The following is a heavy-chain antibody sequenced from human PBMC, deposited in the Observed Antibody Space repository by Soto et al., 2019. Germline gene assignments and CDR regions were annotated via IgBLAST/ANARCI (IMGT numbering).Heavy chain of an antibody. J-gene: IGHJ3*02. CDR3: ARINRGVAFDI. Sequence: QVQLVQSGAEVKKPGASVKVSCKASGYTFTSYYMHWGRQAPGQGLEWMGIINPSGGSTSYAQKFQGRVNMTSDTSTSTVYMELSSLRSEDTAVYYCARINRGVAFDIWGQGTMVTVSS. CDR1: GYTFTSYY. V-gene: IGHV1-46*01. D-gene: IGHD2-8*01. CDR2: INPSGGST.